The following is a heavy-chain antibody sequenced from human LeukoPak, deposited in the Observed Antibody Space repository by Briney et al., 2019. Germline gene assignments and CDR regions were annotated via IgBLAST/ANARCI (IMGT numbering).Heavy chain of an antibody. D-gene: IGHD3-10*01. V-gene: IGHV3-30*02. CDR3: ARDHGVLWFGELLQ. CDR2: IRSDGSNK. J-gene: IGHJ4*02. CDR1: GFSFSSYG. Sequence: GSLRLSCAASGFSFSSYGMHWVRQAPGKGLEWVAFIRSDGSNKYYGDSVKGRFTISRDNSKNTLYLQMGSLRAEDMAVYYCARDHGVLWFGELLQWGQGTLVTVSS.